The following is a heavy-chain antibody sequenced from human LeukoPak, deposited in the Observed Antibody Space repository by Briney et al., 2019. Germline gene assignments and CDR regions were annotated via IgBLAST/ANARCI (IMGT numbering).Heavy chain of an antibody. V-gene: IGHV1-24*01. D-gene: IGHD3-16*02. CDR1: GYTLTELS. Sequence: GASVKVSCKVSGYTLTELSMHWVRQAPGKGLEWMGGFDPEDGETIYAQKFQGRVTMTEDTSTDTAYMELSSLRSEDTAVYYCATVPDYDYVWGTYRPHYFDYWAREPWSPSPQ. CDR3: ATVPDYDYVWGTYRPHYFDY. J-gene: IGHJ4*02. CDR2: FDPEDGET.